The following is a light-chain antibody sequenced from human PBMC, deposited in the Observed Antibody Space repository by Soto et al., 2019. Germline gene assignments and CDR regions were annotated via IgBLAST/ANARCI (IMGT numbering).Light chain of an antibody. CDR3: QKYNSAPLT. Sequence: DIQMTQSPSSLSASVGDRVTITCRASQDINNYLVWYQQKPGTVPKLLINAASTLQSGVPSRFSGSGSGTDFTLTISSLHPEDVATYACQKYNSAPLTFGQGTKVEIK. CDR2: AAS. V-gene: IGKV1-27*01. CDR1: QDINNY. J-gene: IGKJ1*01.